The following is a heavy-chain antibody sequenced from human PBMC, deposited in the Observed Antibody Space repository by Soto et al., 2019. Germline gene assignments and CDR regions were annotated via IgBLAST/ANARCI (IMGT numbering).Heavy chain of an antibody. D-gene: IGHD3-22*01. J-gene: IGHJ4*02. V-gene: IGHV3-30*18. CDR1: GFTFSSDG. CDR3: AKDGSYYDPYYYFDY. Sequence: QVQLVESGGGVVQPGRSLRLSCAASGFTFSSDGMHWVRQAPGKGLEWVAVISYDGSNKYYADSVKGRFTISRDNSKNTLYLQMISLRAEDTSVYYCAKDGSYYDPYYYFDYWGQGTLFTVSS. CDR2: ISYDGSNK.